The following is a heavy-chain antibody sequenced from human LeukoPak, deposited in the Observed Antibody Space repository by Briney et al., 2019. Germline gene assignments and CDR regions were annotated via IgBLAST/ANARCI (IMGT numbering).Heavy chain of an antibody. CDR1: XXTXTGYY. Sequence: VKVSCXXXXXTXTGYYXHWVRQAPGQGLEWMGRINPNSGGTNYAQKFQGRVTMTRDTSISTAYMELSRLRSDDTAVYYCARGGEIALEDYWGQGTLVTVSS. CDR2: INPNSGGT. D-gene: IGHD5-24*01. CDR3: ARGGEIALEDY. J-gene: IGHJ4*02. V-gene: IGHV1-2*06.